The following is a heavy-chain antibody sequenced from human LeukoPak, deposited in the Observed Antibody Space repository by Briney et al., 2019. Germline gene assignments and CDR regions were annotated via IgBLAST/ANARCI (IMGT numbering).Heavy chain of an antibody. D-gene: IGHD6-13*01. Sequence: SETLSLTCAVYGGSFSGYYWSWIRQPPGKGLEWIGEINHSGSTNYNPSLKSRVTVSVDTSKNQFSLKLSSVTAADTAVYYCARGLGKLIAAAGRNWFDPRGQGTLVTVSS. J-gene: IGHJ5*02. CDR1: GGSFSGYY. V-gene: IGHV4-34*01. CDR3: ARGLGKLIAAAGRNWFDP. CDR2: INHSGST.